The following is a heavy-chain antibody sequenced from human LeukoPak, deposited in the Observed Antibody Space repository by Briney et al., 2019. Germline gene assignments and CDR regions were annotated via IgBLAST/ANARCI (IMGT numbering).Heavy chain of an antibody. Sequence: SETLSLTCTVSGGSISSYYWSWIRQPPGKGLEWIGYIYHSGSTNYNPSLKSRVTISVDTSKNQFSLRLSSVTAADTAVYSCARNYYDSSGYYDDWYFDLWGRGTLVTVSS. CDR1: GGSISSYY. V-gene: IGHV4-59*01. CDR3: ARNYYDSSGYYDDWYFDL. J-gene: IGHJ2*01. D-gene: IGHD3-22*01. CDR2: IYHSGST.